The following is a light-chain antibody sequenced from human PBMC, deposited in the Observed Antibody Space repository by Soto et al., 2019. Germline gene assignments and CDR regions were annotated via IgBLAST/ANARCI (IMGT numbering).Light chain of an antibody. CDR3: QQTYNTPFT. CDR1: QGVSSN. V-gene: IGKV1-39*01. Sequence: DLQMTQSPSSLSASVGDRVTIFCRASQGVSSNLQWYQQKPGKAPKLLIYAASTLQSGVPSRFSGSGSGTDFTLTINSLQPEDFATYYCQQTYNTPFTFGPGTKVDIK. J-gene: IGKJ3*01. CDR2: AAS.